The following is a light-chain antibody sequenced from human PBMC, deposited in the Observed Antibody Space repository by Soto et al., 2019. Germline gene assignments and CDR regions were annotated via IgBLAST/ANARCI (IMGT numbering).Light chain of an antibody. J-gene: IGKJ1*01. V-gene: IGKV1-6*01. CDR1: QGIRND. Sequence: AIQMSQSPSSLSASVGDRVTITCRASQGIRNDLGWYQQKPGKAPELLIYAASSLQSGVPSRFSGSGSGTDFTLTISSLQPEDFATYYCLQYYTYPWTFGQGTKVDIK. CDR3: LQYYTYPWT. CDR2: AAS.